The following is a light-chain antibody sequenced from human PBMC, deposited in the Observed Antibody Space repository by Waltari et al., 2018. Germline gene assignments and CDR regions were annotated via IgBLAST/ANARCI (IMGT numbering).Light chain of an antibody. Sequence: QSALTQPPSASGSPGQSVTISCTGTGSDIGAYNYVSWYQLHPGKAPKLMIYDVTKLPSGVPDLFSGSKSGNTASLTVSGLQTEDEAEYYCCSYAGKEYVFGSGTKVTVL. J-gene: IGLJ1*01. CDR3: CSYAGKEYV. V-gene: IGLV2-8*01. CDR2: DVT. CDR1: GSDIGAYNY.